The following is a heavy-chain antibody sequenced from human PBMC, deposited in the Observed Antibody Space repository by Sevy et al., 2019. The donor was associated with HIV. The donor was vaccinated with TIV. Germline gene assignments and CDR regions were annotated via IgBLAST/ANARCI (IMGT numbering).Heavy chain of an antibody. D-gene: IGHD6-13*01. CDR2: IYTSGST. J-gene: IGHJ5*02. V-gene: IGHV4-4*07. CDR1: GGSISSYY. CDR3: ARERARGAAAGTLSWFDP. Sequence: SGTLYLTCTVSGGSISSYYWSWIRQPAGKGLEWIGRIYTSGSTNYNPSLKSRVTMSVDTSKNQFSLKLSSVTAADTAVYYCARERARGAAAGTLSWFDPWGQGTLVTVSS.